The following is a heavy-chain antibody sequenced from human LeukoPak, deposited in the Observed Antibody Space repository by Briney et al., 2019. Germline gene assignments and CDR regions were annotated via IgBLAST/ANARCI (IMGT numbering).Heavy chain of an antibody. D-gene: IGHD2-2*01. CDR2: ISGSGGST. J-gene: IGHJ4*02. CDR1: GFTVSSNY. Sequence: GGSLRLSCAASGFTVSSNYMSWVRQAPGKGLEWVSSISGSGGSTYYADPVKGRFTISRDNSKNTLHLQMNSLRAEDTAVYYCAKVNRGSTLLCPVDYWGQGTLVTVSS. CDR3: AKVNRGSTLLCPVDY. V-gene: IGHV3-23*01.